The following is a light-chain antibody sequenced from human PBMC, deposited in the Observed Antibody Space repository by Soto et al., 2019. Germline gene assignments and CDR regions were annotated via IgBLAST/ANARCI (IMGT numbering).Light chain of an antibody. CDR3: VASDDSLNCYVV. CDR1: SSNIGSNT. J-gene: IGLJ2*01. V-gene: IGLV1-44*01. Sequence: QSVLTQPPSASGTPGQRVTISCSGSSSNIGSNTVNWYQQLPGTAPKLVIYSNNQRPSGVPDRFSGSKSGTSASLAISGLQSEDDADYYCVASDDSLNCYVVFGGGTKVTVL. CDR2: SNN.